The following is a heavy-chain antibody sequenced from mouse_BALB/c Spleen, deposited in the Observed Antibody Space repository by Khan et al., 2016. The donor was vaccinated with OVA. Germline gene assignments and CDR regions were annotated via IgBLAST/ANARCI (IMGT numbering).Heavy chain of an antibody. CDR1: GYTFTSYW. CDR3: ANHGSSSAWFAY. CDR2: INPSTGYS. D-gene: IGHD1-1*01. V-gene: IGHV1-7*01. J-gene: IGHJ3*01. Sequence: QVQLKDSGAELAKPGASVKMSCKASGYTFTSYWMHWVKQRPGQGLEWIGYINPSTGYSEYNQKFKDKATLTADKSSSTAYMQLSSLTSDDSAVYYCANHGSSSAWFAYWGQGTLVTVSA.